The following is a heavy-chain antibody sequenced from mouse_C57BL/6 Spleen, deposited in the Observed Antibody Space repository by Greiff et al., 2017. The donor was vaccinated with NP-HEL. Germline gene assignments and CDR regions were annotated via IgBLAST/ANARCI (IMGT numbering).Heavy chain of an antibody. CDR3: AREDGYYEDAMDY. Sequence: EVQLQQSGPELVKPGASVKISCKASGYTFTDYYMNWVKQSHGKSLEWIGDINPNNGGTSYNQKFKGKATLTVDKSSSTAYMELRSLTSEDSAVYYCAREDGYYEDAMDYWGQGTSVTVSS. V-gene: IGHV1-26*01. J-gene: IGHJ4*01. CDR1: GYTFTDYY. CDR2: INPNNGGT. D-gene: IGHD2-3*01.